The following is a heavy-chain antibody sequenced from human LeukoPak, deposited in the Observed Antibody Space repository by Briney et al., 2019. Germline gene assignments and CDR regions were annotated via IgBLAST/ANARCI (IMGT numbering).Heavy chain of an antibody. Sequence: GGSLRLSCAASGFNLNSYYMSWVRQAPGKGLEWVGRIKSKTDGGTTDYAAPVKGRFTISRDDSKNTLYLQMNSLKTEDTAVYYCTTDPTARWELPRDYMDVWGKGTTVTVSS. CDR1: GFNLNSYY. CDR2: IKSKTDGGTT. V-gene: IGHV3-15*01. J-gene: IGHJ6*03. CDR3: TTDPTARWELPRDYMDV. D-gene: IGHD1-26*01.